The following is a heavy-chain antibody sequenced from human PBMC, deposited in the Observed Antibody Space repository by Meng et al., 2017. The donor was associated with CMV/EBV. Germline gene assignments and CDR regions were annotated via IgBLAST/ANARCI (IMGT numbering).Heavy chain of an antibody. CDR3: ASGGSYLKYYFDC. D-gene: IGHD1-26*01. CDR1: GGTFSSYA. J-gene: IGHJ4*02. V-gene: IGHV1-69*05. CDR2: IIPIFGTA. Sequence: SVKVSCKASGGTFSSYAISWVRQAPGQGLEWMGGIIPIFGTANYAQKFQGRVTITTDESTSTAYMELSSLRSEDTAVYYCASGGSYLKYYFDCWGQGTLVTVSS.